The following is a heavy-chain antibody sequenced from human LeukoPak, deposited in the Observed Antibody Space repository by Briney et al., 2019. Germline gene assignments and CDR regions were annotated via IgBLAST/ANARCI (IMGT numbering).Heavy chain of an antibody. Sequence: SETLSLTCTVSGDAITGSPYYWGWLRLPPGKGVEWIGSMYYSGKTYYNPSRKSRVTISADTSKNLSSLKLSSVTAADTAVYYCARHYYDSTGYYYFDHWGQGTLVTVSS. CDR3: ARHYYDSTGYYYFDH. CDR1: GDAITGSPYY. D-gene: IGHD3-22*01. V-gene: IGHV4-39*02. J-gene: IGHJ4*02. CDR2: MYYSGKT.